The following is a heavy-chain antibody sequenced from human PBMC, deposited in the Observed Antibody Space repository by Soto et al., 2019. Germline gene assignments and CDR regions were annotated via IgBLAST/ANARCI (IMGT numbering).Heavy chain of an antibody. CDR1: GYTFTSYY. Sequence: GASVKVSCKASGYTFTSYYMHWVRQAPGQGLEWMGIINPSGGSTSYAQKFQGRVTMTRDTSTSTVYMELSSLRSEDTAVYYCARTTYYYDSSGSPPDVWGQGTPVTVSS. CDR2: INPSGGST. V-gene: IGHV1-46*01. D-gene: IGHD3-22*01. J-gene: IGHJ6*02. CDR3: ARTTYYYDSSGSPPDV.